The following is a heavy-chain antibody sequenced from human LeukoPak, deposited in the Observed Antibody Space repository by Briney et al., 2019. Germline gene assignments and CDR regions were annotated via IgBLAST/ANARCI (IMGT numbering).Heavy chain of an antibody. CDR2: INPNSGGT. V-gene: IGHV1-2*02. D-gene: IGHD3-9*01. J-gene: IGHJ6*03. Sequence: GASVKVSCKASGYTFTGYYMHWVRQAPGQGLEWMGWINPNSGGTNYAQKSQGRVTMTRDTSISTAYMELSRLRSDDTAVYYCARDVRYFDWRSACYYMDVWGKGTTVTISS. CDR1: GYTFTGYY. CDR3: ARDVRYFDWRSACYYMDV.